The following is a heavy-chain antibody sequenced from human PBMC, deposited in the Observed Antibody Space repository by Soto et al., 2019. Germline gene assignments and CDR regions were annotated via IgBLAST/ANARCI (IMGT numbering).Heavy chain of an antibody. V-gene: IGHV3-11*01. CDR2: ISSSGSTI. Sequence: QVQLVESGGGLVKPGGSLRLSCAASGFTFSDYYMSWIRQAPGKGLEWVSYISSSGSTIYYADSVKGRFTISRDNAKNSLYLQMNSLRAEDTAVYYCSRTDYSIYYYYYYGMDVWGQGTTVTVSS. D-gene: IGHD4-4*01. CDR3: SRTDYSIYYYYYYGMDV. CDR1: GFTFSDYY. J-gene: IGHJ6*02.